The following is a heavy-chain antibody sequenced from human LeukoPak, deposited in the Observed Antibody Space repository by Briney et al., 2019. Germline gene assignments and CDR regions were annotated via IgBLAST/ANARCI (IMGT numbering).Heavy chain of an antibody. Sequence: SETLSLNCTVSGGSVSSGSYYWSWIRQPPGKGLEWIGDIYYSGSTNYNPSLKSRVTISVDTSKNQFSLKLSSVTAADTAGYYGASLVVSAANTIDYFDYWGQGTLVTVSS. CDR2: IYYSGST. CDR1: GGSVSSGSYY. V-gene: IGHV4-61*01. CDR3: ASLVVSAANTIDYFDY. J-gene: IGHJ4*02. D-gene: IGHD2-2*01.